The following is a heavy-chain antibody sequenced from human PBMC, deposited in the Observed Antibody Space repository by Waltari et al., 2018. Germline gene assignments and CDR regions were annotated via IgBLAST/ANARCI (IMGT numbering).Heavy chain of an antibody. CDR2: IIPIFGTA. Sequence: QVQLVQSGAEVKKPGSSVKVSCKASGGTFSSYSISWVRQAPGQGLEWMGGIIPIFGTANYAQKFQGRVTITTDESTSTAYMELSSLRSEDTAVYYCARFYYYGSGSYRGYDAFDIWGQGTMVTVSS. J-gene: IGHJ3*02. CDR3: ARFYYYGSGSYRGYDAFDI. D-gene: IGHD3-10*01. V-gene: IGHV1-69*05. CDR1: GGTFSSYS.